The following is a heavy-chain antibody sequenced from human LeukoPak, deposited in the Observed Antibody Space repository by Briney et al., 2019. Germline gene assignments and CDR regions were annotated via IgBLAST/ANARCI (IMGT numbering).Heavy chain of an antibody. CDR1: GFTFSDFY. D-gene: IGHD6-19*01. Sequence: PGGSLRLSCAASGFTFSDFYMTWIRQAPGKGLEWVSYSSNGGSTIYYADSVKGRFTISRDNSKNTLYLQMNSLRAEDTAVYYCARDGVGSGWYDYYYYGMDVWGQGTTVTVSS. V-gene: IGHV3-11*04. J-gene: IGHJ6*02. CDR2: SSNGGSTI. CDR3: ARDGVGSGWYDYYYYGMDV.